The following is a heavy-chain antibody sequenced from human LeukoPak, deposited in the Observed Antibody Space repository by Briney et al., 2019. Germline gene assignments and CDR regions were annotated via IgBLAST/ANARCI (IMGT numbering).Heavy chain of an antibody. CDR1: GGSISSGSYY. J-gene: IGHJ4*01. CDR3: ARSDIWGSYRFLDY. Sequence: SETLSLTCTVSGGSISSGSYYWSWIRQPAGKGLEWIGRIYTSGSTNYNPSLKSRVTISVDTSKNQVSLKLSSVTAADTAVYYCARSDIWGSYRFLDYWGQGILVAVSS. CDR2: IYTSGST. D-gene: IGHD3-16*02. V-gene: IGHV4-61*02.